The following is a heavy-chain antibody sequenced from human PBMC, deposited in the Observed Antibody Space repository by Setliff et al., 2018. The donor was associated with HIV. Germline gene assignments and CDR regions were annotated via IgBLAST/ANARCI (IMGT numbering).Heavy chain of an antibody. CDR3: ARGADMVHDAFDI. V-gene: IGHV4-39*01. J-gene: IGHJ3*02. D-gene: IGHD3-10*01. CDR1: GGSISSYY. CDR2: IYYSGST. Sequence: PSETLSLTCGISGGSISSYYWGWIRQPPGKGLEWIGSIYYSGSTYYNPSLKSRVTISVDTSKNQFSLKLSSVTAADTAVYYCARGADMVHDAFDIWGQGTMVTVSS.